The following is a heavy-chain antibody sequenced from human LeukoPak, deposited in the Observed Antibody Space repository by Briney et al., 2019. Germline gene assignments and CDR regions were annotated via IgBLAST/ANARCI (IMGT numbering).Heavy chain of an antibody. CDR2: IIPIFGTA. J-gene: IGHJ6*02. D-gene: IGHD2-2*01. V-gene: IGHV1-69*13. CDR1: GGTFSSYA. Sequence: SVTVSCKASGGTFSSYAISWVRQAPGQGLELMGGIIPIFGTANYAQKFQGRVTITADESTSTAYMELSSLRSEDTAVYYCARPYCSSTSCHGPYYYYGMDVWGQGTTVTVSS. CDR3: ARPYCSSTSCHGPYYYYGMDV.